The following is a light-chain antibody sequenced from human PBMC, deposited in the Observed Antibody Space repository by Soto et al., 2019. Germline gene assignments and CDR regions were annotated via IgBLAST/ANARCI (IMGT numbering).Light chain of an antibody. CDR2: GAS. CDR3: QQYNNWPRT. V-gene: IGKV3-15*01. CDR1: QSVSSN. J-gene: IGKJ1*01. Sequence: EIVMTQSPATLSVSPGERATLSCRASQSVSSNLAWYQQKPGQAPRLLIYGASTRATGMPARFSGSGSGTELTLTISSLQSEDVAVYYCQQYNNWPRTFGQGTKVEIK.